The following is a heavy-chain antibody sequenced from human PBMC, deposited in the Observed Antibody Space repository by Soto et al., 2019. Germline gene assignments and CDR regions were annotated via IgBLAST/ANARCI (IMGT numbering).Heavy chain of an antibody. CDR3: AKGAWYYDILTGYGYFDY. CDR2: ISGSGVST. CDR1: GFTFSSYA. V-gene: IGHV3-23*01. J-gene: IGHJ4*01. Sequence: EVQLLESGGGLVQPGGSLRLSCAASGFTFSSYAMSWVRQAPGKGLEWISGISGSGVSTYYADSVKGRFTISRDNSKNTLYLQMNSLRAEDTAVYYCAKGAWYYDILTGYGYFDYWGHGTLVTVSS. D-gene: IGHD3-9*01.